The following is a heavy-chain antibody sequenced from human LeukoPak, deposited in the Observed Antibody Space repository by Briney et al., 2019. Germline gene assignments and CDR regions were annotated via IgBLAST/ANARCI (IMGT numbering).Heavy chain of an antibody. J-gene: IGHJ4*02. V-gene: IGHV3-23*01. CDR2: ISGSGGST. CDR1: GFTFSSYA. D-gene: IGHD2-2*01. Sequence: GGSLRLSCAASGFTFSSYAMSWVRQAPGKGLEWVSAISGSGGSTYYADSVKGRFTISRDNSKNTLYLQMNSLRAEDTAVYYCAKGYCSSTSCSLGYWGQGTLVTVSS. CDR3: AKGYCSSTSCSLGY.